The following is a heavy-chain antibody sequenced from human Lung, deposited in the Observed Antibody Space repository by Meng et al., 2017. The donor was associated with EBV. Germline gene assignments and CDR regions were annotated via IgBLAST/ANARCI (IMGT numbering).Heavy chain of an antibody. D-gene: IGHD3-22*01. Sequence: VSLVQSGSELDTPSGSLKVTCKASGYTFTSYAMKCVRQAPGQGLEWMGWINTNTGNPTYAQGLTGRFVFSLDTSDSTAYLQISSLKAEDTAVYYCARGDYYDSSGLDYWGQGTLVTVSS. CDR3: ARGDYYDSSGLDY. CDR2: INTNTGNP. J-gene: IGHJ4*02. CDR1: GYTFTSYA. V-gene: IGHV7-4-1*02.